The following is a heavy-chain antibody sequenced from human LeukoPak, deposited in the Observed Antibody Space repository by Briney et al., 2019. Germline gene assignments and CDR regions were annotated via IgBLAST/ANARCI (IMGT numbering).Heavy chain of an antibody. CDR1: GFTFSSYG. Sequence: GGSLRLSCAASGFTFSSYGMHWVRQAPGKGLEWVACIRYDGRNKYYADSVNGRFTISRDNSKNTLCLQMNSLRAEDTAVYYCAKEIWPTVTTPGHTHLYYRGQGTLVTVAS. J-gene: IGHJ4*02. CDR2: IRYDGRNK. V-gene: IGHV3-30*02. CDR3: AKEIWPTVTTPGHTHLYY. D-gene: IGHD4-17*01.